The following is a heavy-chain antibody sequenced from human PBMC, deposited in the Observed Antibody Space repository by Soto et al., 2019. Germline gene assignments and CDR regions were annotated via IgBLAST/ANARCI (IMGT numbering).Heavy chain of an antibody. CDR2: IYCSGST. J-gene: IGHJ3*02. D-gene: IGHD3-22*01. V-gene: IGHV4-31*03. CDR3: ARDRYYYDSSGTPWAFDI. Sequence: SETLSLTCTVSGGSISSGGYYWSWIRQHPGKGLEWIGYIYCSGSTYYNPSLKSRVTISVDTSKNQFSLKLSSVTAADTAVYYCARDRYYYDSSGTPWAFDIWGQGTMVTVSS. CDR1: GGSISSGGYY.